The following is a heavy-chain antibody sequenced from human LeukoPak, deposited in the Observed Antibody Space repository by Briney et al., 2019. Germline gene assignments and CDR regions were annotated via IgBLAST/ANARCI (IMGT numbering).Heavy chain of an antibody. CDR2: IKSSGGFP. D-gene: IGHD3-16*01. CDR1: GYTFTNYF. V-gene: IGHV1-46*01. J-gene: IGHJ4*02. Sequence: GHSVKLSCKASGYTFTNYFMHWVRQAPGQGLEWMGIIKSSGGFPRYAQKFQGRVTMTRDTSTSTVYMELSSLRSEDTALYYCAREEEGGTFDYWGQGTLVTVSS. CDR3: AREEEGGTFDY.